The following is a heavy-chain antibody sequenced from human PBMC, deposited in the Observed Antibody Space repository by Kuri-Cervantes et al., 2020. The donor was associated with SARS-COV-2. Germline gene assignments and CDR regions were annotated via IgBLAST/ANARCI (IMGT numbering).Heavy chain of an antibody. D-gene: IGHD4-23*01. CDR3: AKPYNYGGNSG. Sequence: LSLTCAASGLTFSCSIMHWVRQAPGKGLEWVSAISGSGGSTYYADSVKGRFTISRDNSKNTLYLQMNSLRAEDTAVYYCAKPYNYGGNSGWGQGTLVTVSS. CDR1: GLTFSCSI. CDR2: ISGSGGST. J-gene: IGHJ4*02. V-gene: IGHV3-23*01.